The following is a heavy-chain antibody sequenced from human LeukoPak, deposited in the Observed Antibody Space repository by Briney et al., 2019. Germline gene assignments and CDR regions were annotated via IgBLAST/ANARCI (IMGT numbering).Heavy chain of an antibody. CDR1: GYTFTVYY. J-gene: IGHJ6*02. CDR3: ARGGGDSAHYYGMDV. D-gene: IGHD2-21*02. V-gene: IGHV1-2*06. CDR2: INPNSGGT. Sequence: ASVKVSFKASGYTFTVYYMHWVRQAPGQGLEWMGRINPNSGGTNYAQKFQGRVTMTRDTSISTAYMELSRLRSDDTAVYYCARGGGDSAHYYGMDVWGQGTTVTVSS.